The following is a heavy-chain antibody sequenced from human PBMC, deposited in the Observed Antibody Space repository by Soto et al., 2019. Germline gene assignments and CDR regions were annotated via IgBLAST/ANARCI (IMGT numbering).Heavy chain of an antibody. V-gene: IGHV1-46*03. CDR2: INPSNST. D-gene: IGHD2-15*01. CDR3: ARVYCSAGSCYSIDY. CDR1: GYTFTSYY. J-gene: IGHJ4*01. Sequence: ASVKVSCKASGYTFTSYYMHWVRQAPGQGLEWMGIINPSNSTTYAQKFQGRVTMTRDTSTSTVYMELSSLRSEDTAVYYCARVYCSAGSCYSIDYWG.